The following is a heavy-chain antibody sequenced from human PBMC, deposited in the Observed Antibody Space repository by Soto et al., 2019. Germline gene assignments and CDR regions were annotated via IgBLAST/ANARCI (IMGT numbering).Heavy chain of an antibody. CDR2: ISDDGSNI. J-gene: IGHJ4*02. Sequence: QVHLVESGGGVVQPGGSLRLSCAAYGFTFSRYPMHWVRQAPGKGLEWVAGISDDGSNIQYADSVKGRFTVSRDDSKSTLYLQMNNLGTEDTAEYFCAREEPHPAPLVFWGQGTLVTVSS. V-gene: IGHV3-30-3*01. CDR1: GFTFSRYP. CDR3: AREEPHPAPLVF.